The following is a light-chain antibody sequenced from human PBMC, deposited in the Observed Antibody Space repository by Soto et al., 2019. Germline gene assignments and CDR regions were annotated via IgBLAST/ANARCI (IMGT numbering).Light chain of an antibody. CDR3: QQYNNRPQWT. J-gene: IGKJ1*01. V-gene: IGKV3-15*01. Sequence: EIVMTQSPATLSVSPGERATLSCRASQSVSSNVAWYQQKPGQAPRLLIYGASTRATGIPANFSGSGSGTDFTLTISSLQSEDVAVYYCQQYNNRPQWTFGQGTKVEIK. CDR2: GAS. CDR1: QSVSSN.